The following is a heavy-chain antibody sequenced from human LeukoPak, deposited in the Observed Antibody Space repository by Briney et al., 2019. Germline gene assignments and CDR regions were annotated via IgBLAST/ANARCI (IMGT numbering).Heavy chain of an antibody. J-gene: IGHJ4*02. CDR2: INHSGST. V-gene: IGHV4-34*01. CDR1: GGSFSGYY. CDR3: ASSSGWYPFDY. D-gene: IGHD6-19*01. Sequence: SETLSLTCAVYGGSFSGYYWSWIRQPPGKGLEWIGEINHSGSTNYNPSLKSRVTIPVDTSKNQFSLKLSSVTAADTAVYYCASSSGWYPFDYWGQGTLVTVSS.